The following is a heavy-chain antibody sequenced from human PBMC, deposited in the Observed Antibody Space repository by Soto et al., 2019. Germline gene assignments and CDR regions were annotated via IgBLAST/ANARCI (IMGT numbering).Heavy chain of an antibody. CDR2: INPNSGGT. D-gene: IGHD6-6*01. V-gene: IGHV1-2*02. J-gene: IGHJ2*01. CDR3: AREHHDSSSHSYWYFDL. CDR1: AYTFTDYY. Sequence: QVQLVQSGAEVKKPGASVKVSCKASAYTFTDYYMHWLRQAPGQGLEWMGWINPNSGGTNYAQRFQGRVTVTRDTSISTAYMELSSLRSDDTAVYHCAREHHDSSSHSYWYFDLWGRGTLVTVSS.